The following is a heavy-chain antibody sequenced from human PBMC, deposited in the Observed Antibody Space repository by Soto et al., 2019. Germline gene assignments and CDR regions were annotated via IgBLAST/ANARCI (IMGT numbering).Heavy chain of an antibody. V-gene: IGHV4-34*01. D-gene: IGHD3-3*01. CDR3: ARGGNYDFWSGYHTGGFDP. J-gene: IGHJ5*02. Sequence: SETLSLTCAVYGGSFSGYYWSWIRQPPGKGLEWIGEINHSGSTNYNPSLKSRVTISVDTSKNQFSLKLSSVTAADTAVYYRARGGNYDFWSGYHTGGFDPWGQGTLVTVSS. CDR1: GGSFSGYY. CDR2: INHSGST.